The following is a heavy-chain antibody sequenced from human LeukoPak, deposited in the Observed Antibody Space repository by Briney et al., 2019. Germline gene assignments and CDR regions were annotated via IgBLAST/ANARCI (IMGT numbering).Heavy chain of an antibody. J-gene: IGHJ4*02. D-gene: IGHD5-18*01. CDR2: MSSSSSYI. CDR3: ARDLYSYGSDY. V-gene: IGHV3-21*01. Sequence: PGGSLRLSCAASGFTFSSYSVNWARQAPGKGLEWVSSMSSSSSYIYYADSVKGRFTISRDNANNSLYLQMNSLRAEDTAVYYCARDLYSYGSDYWGQGTLVTVSS. CDR1: GFTFSSYS.